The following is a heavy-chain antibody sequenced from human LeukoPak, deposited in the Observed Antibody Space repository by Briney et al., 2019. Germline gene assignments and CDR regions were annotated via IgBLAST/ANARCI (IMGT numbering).Heavy chain of an antibody. V-gene: IGHV3-43*02. Sequence: GGSLRLSCAASGFTFEDYAMHWVRQAPGKGLEWVSLISGDGGSTYYADSVKGRFTISRDNSKNSLYLQMNSLRTEDTALYYCAHSGYYVSDAFDIWGQGTMVTVSS. CDR2: ISGDGGST. CDR1: GFTFEDYA. CDR3: AHSGYYVSDAFDI. J-gene: IGHJ3*02. D-gene: IGHD3-22*01.